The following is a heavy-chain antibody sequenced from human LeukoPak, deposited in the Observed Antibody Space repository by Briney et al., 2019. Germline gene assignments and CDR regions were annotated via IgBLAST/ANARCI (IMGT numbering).Heavy chain of an antibody. CDR3: ARGPYNSSSWDFQH. CDR2: IKQDGSER. J-gene: IGHJ1*01. V-gene: IGHV3-7*01. CDR1: GFTFSNYW. D-gene: IGHD6-6*01. Sequence: GGSPRLSCAASGFTFSNYWMSWVRQAPGKGLEWVANIKQDGSERYYVDSMKGRFTVSRDNAKNSLYLQMNSLRADDTAVYYCARGPYNSSSWDFQHWGQGTLVTVSS.